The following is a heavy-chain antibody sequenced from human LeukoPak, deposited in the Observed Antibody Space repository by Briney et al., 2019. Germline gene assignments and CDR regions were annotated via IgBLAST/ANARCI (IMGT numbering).Heavy chain of an antibody. CDR3: ARGKRLSLYYYYYMDV. Sequence: SETLSLTCTVSGDSISRSSYHWGWIRQPPGKGLEWIGTFYYSGSTYYNPSLKSRVTISVDTSNNQFSLKLSSVTAADTAVYYCARGKRLSLYYYYYMDVWGKGTTVTVSS. D-gene: IGHD6-25*01. V-gene: IGHV4-39*01. CDR2: FYYSGST. J-gene: IGHJ6*03. CDR1: GDSISRSSYH.